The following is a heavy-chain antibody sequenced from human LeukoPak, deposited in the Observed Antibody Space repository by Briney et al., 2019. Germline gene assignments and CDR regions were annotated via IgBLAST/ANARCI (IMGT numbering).Heavy chain of an antibody. CDR3: ARVGIYDFWSGHSLVDY. CDR1: GGSFSGYY. J-gene: IGHJ4*02. V-gene: IGHV4-34*01. CDR2: INHSGST. Sequence: PSETLSLTCAVYGGSFSGYYWSWIRQPPGKGLEWIGEINHSGSTNYNPSLKSRVTISVDTSKNQFSLKLSSVTAADTAAYYCARVGIYDFWSGHSLVDYWGQGTLVTVSS. D-gene: IGHD3-3*01.